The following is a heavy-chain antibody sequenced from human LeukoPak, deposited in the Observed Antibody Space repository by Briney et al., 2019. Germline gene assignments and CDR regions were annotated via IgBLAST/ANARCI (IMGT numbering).Heavy chain of an antibody. CDR2: IYSGGST. Sequence: ETLSLTCTVSGGSISSNYMSWVRQAPGKGLEWVSVIYSGGSTYYADSVKGRFTISRDNSKNTLYLQMNSLRAEDTAVYYCARYYYDSSGYPYYFDYWGQGTLVTVSS. CDR3: ARYYYDSSGYPYYFDY. V-gene: IGHV3-53*01. D-gene: IGHD3-22*01. J-gene: IGHJ4*02. CDR1: GGSISSNY.